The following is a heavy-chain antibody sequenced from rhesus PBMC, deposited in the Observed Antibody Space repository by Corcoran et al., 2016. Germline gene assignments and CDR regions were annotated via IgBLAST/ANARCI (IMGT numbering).Heavy chain of an antibody. Sequence: QVQLQESGPGLVKPSETLSLSCAVSGGSISAYFYWNWIPPSPGKGLEWIGNIYVYSTSTYYNPALKSRVTISKDTSKNQFFLKLSSVTAADTAVYYCARGPYSNYYLDYWGQGVLVTVSS. D-gene: IGHD4-17*01. CDR1: GGSISAYFY. J-gene: IGHJ4*01. CDR2: IYVYSTST. V-gene: IGHV4S9*01. CDR3: ARGPYSNYYLDY.